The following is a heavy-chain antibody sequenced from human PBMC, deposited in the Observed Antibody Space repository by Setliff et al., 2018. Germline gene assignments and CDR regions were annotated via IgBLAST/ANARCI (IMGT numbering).Heavy chain of an antibody. D-gene: IGHD2-8*01. CDR3: ARDTGFHSGTWCLGD. J-gene: IGHJ4*02. CDR2: IDHSGRT. V-gene: IGHV4-34*01. Sequence: SETLSLTCTVYGASFSNYYWGWVRQPPEERLEWIGEIDHSGRTKYNPSLKGRVTISVDTSKNQFSLRLSSVTAADTAVYYCARDTGFHSGTWCLGDWGQGTQVTVSS. CDR1: GASFSNYY.